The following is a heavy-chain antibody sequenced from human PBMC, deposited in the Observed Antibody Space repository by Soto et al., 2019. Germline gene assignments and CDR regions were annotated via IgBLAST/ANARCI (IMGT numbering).Heavy chain of an antibody. Sequence: SETLSLTCTVSGGSISSSSYYWGWIRQPPGKGLEWIGSIYYSGSTYYNPSLKSRVTISVDTSKNQFSLKLSSVTAADTAVYYCATMTILETTYGMDVWGQAPTVTVSS. D-gene: IGHD3-3*01. J-gene: IGHJ6*02. CDR3: ATMTILETTYGMDV. CDR1: GGSISSSSYY. CDR2: IYYSGST. V-gene: IGHV4-39*01.